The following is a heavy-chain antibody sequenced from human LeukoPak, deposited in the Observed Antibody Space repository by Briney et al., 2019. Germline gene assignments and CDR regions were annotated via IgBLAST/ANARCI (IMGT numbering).Heavy chain of an antibody. Sequence: GGSLRPSCVASGFTFSSYAMHWVRQAPGKGLEWVAVISYDGSNKYYADSVKGRFTISRDNSKNTLYLQMNSLRAEDTAVYYCARDRQLWLPDYYYYYGMDVWGKGTTVTVSS. CDR1: GFTFSSYA. D-gene: IGHD5-18*01. CDR2: ISYDGSNK. J-gene: IGHJ6*04. CDR3: ARDRQLWLPDYYYYYGMDV. V-gene: IGHV3-30*04.